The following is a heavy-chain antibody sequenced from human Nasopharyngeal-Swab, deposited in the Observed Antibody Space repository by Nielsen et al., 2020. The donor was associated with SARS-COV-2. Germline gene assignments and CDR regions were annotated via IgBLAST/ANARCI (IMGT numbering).Heavy chain of an antibody. Sequence: GESLKISCKGSGSSFTSYWIGWVRQMPGKGLEWMGIIYPGDSDTRYSPSFQGQVTISADKSISTAYLQWSSLKASDTAMYYCARTYYYDSSGPEYFQHWGQGTLVTVSS. CDR1: GSSFTSYW. J-gene: IGHJ1*01. CDR3: ARTYYYDSSGPEYFQH. V-gene: IGHV5-51*01. CDR2: IYPGDSDT. D-gene: IGHD3-22*01.